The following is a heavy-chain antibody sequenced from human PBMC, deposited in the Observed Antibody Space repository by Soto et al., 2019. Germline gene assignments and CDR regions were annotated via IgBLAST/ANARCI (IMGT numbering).Heavy chain of an antibody. CDR1: GYTFTSYG. Sequence: QVQLVQSGAEVKKPGASVKVSCKASGYTFTSYGISWVLQAPGQGLEWMGWISPYKGHTNYAQNLQGRVTMTTDTSTSTACMELRSLRSDDTAVYYCARTTEGMWSDYWGQGTPVTVSS. CDR2: ISPYKGHT. V-gene: IGHV1-18*01. J-gene: IGHJ4*02. D-gene: IGHD4-17*01. CDR3: ARTTEGMWSDY.